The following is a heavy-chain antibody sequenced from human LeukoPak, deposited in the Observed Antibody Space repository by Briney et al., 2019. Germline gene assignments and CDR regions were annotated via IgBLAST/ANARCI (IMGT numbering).Heavy chain of an antibody. Sequence: GASVEVSCKVSGFTFTSYGITWVRHAPGHGHEWIVGISAYNGNTNYAQKLQRKVTMTTDTSTNIAYKELRSLRSDDTAVYYCARERYEWKLAGSGMEVWGQGTTVTVSS. CDR3: ARERYEWKLAGSGMEV. D-gene: IGHD1-26*01. J-gene: IGHJ6*02. CDR1: GFTFTSYG. V-gene: IGHV1-18*01. CDR2: ISAYNGNT.